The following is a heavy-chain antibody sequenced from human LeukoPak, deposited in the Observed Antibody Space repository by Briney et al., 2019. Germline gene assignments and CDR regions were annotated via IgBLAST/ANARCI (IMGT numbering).Heavy chain of an antibody. D-gene: IGHD2-2*01. J-gene: IGHJ4*02. CDR3: ARDQYGY. CDR1: GFTFSSYA. Sequence: GGSLRLSCAASGFTFSSYAMSWVRQAPGKGLEWFSAIGGSGGSTYYADAVKGRLTISRDNSKNTLYLQMNSLRAEDTAVYYCARDQYGYWGQGTLVTVSS. V-gene: IGHV3-23*01. CDR2: IGGSGGST.